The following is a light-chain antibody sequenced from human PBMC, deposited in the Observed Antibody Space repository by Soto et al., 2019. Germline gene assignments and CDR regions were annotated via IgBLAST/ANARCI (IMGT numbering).Light chain of an antibody. V-gene: IGKV3-20*01. CDR2: DAS. CDR3: QLYDSSSYT. Sequence: EVVLTQSPGTLSLSPGERATLSCRASQSVGSSYLAWYQQKPGQAPRLLIYDASSRATGIPDRFSGSGSGTDFTLTISRLEPEDFAVYFCQLYDSSSYTFGQGTKLEIK. CDR1: QSVGSSY. J-gene: IGKJ2*01.